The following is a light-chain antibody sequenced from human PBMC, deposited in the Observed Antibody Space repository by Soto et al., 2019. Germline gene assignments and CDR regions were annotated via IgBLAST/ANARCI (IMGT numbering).Light chain of an antibody. CDR2: LGS. CDR1: QNLLHGNGYNY. V-gene: IGKV2-28*01. CDR3: MQGIQVPFT. J-gene: IGKJ3*01. Sequence: DIVMTQSPLSLPVTPGEPASISCRSSQNLLHGNGYNYLEWYLQKPGQSPQLLIYLGSTRASGVPVRFSGSGSGTDFTLKISTVEAEDVAVYYCMQGIQVPFTFGPGTKVDIK.